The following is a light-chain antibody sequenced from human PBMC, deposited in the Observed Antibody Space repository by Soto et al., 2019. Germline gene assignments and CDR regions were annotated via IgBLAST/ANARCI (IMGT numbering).Light chain of an antibody. CDR3: TSHAGNYNFPYV. CDR2: EVT. J-gene: IGLJ1*01. Sequence: QSVLTQPPSASGSPGQSVTISCTGTSSDVGAYDFVSWYQHHPGKAPKLMIYEVTKRPSGVPDRFSGSKSGNTASLTVSGLHAEDEADYYCTSHAGNYNFPYVFGTGTKLTVL. V-gene: IGLV2-8*01. CDR1: SSDVGAYDF.